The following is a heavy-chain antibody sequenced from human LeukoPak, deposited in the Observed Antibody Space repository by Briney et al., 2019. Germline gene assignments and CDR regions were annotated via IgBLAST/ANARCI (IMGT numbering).Heavy chain of an antibody. D-gene: IGHD1-26*01. CDR1: GYTFTGYY. J-gene: IGHJ4*02. CDR3: ARWGKSSGSYEY. V-gene: IGHV1-2*02. Sequence: ASVKVSCKASGYTFTGYYMHWVRQAPGQGLEWMGWINPNSGGTNYAQKFQGRVTMTRDTSISTAYMELRSLRSDDTAVYYCARWGKSSGSYEYWGQGTLVTVSS. CDR2: INPNSGGT.